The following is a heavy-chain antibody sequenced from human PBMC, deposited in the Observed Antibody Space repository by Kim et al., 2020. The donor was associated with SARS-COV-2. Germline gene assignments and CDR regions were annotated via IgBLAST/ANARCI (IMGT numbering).Heavy chain of an antibody. CDR1: GGSFSGYY. CDR2: INHSGST. D-gene: IGHD5-12*01. V-gene: IGHV4-34*01. CDR3: ARYGGRYGGYGS. J-gene: IGHJ4*02. Sequence: SETLSLTCAVYGGSFSGYYWSWIRQPPGKGLEWIGEINHSGSTNYNPSLKSRVTISVDTSKNQFSLKLTSVTAADTAVYYCARYGGRYGGYGSWGQGTLVTVSS.